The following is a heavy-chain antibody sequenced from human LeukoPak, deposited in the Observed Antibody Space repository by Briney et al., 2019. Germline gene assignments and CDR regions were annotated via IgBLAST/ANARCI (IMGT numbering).Heavy chain of an antibody. Sequence: GGSLRLSCAASGSTFSNAWMSWVRQAPGKGLEWVGRIKSKTDGGTTDYAAPVKGRFTISRDDSKNTLYLQMNSLKTEDTAVYYCTTDFVVVTAILDYWGQGTLVTVSS. CDR2: IKSKTDGGTT. CDR1: GSTFSNAW. V-gene: IGHV3-15*01. J-gene: IGHJ4*02. D-gene: IGHD2-21*02. CDR3: TTDFVVVTAILDY.